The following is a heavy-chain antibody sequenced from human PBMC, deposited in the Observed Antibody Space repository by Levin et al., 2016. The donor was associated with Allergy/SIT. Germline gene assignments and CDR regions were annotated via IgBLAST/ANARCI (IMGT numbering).Heavy chain of an antibody. J-gene: IGHJ4*02. CDR2: IIPIFGTA. D-gene: IGHD1-26*01. V-gene: IGHV1-69*13. Sequence: SVKVSCKASGGTFSSYAISWVRQAPGQGLEWMGGIIPIFGTANYAQKFQGRVTITADESTSTAYMELSSLRSEDTAVYYCARTSTVGATTSYFDYWGQGTLVTVSS. CDR1: GGTFSSYA. CDR3: ARTSTVGATTSYFDY.